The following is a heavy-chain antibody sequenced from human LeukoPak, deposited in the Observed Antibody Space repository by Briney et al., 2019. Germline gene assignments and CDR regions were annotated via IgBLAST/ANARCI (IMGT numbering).Heavy chain of an antibody. CDR3: ARPVYYYYGMDV. CDR1: GFTVSSNY. J-gene: IGHJ6*04. Sequence: GGSLRLSCAASGFTVSSNYMSWVRQAPGKGLEWVANVKQDGSEKYYVDSVKGRFTISRDNAKNSLYLQMNSLRAEDTAVYYCARPVYYYYGMDVWGKGTTVTVSS. V-gene: IGHV3-7*03. CDR2: VKQDGSEK.